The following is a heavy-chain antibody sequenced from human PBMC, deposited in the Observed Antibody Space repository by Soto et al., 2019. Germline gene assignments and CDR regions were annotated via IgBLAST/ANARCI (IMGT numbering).Heavy chain of an antibody. Sequence: ASVKVSCKASGYTFTSYGISWVRQAPGQGLEWMGWISAYNGNTNYAQKLQGRVTMTTDTSTSTAYMELRSLRSDDTAVYYCARGYYYGSGSYPQAPFDYWGQGTLVTVSS. D-gene: IGHD3-10*01. CDR1: GYTFTSYG. V-gene: IGHV1-18*01. J-gene: IGHJ4*02. CDR3: ARGYYYGSGSYPQAPFDY. CDR2: ISAYNGNT.